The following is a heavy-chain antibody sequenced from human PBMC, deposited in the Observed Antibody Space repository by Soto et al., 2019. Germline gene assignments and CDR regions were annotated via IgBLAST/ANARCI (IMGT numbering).Heavy chain of an antibody. V-gene: IGHV1-69*13. CDR3: ARDSIAVVQGGGNWFDP. D-gene: IGHD2-2*01. Sequence: SVKVSCKASGGTFSSYAISWVRQAPGQGLEWMGGIIPIFGTANYAQKFQGRVTITADESTSTAYMELSSLRSEDTAVYYCARDSIAVVQGGGNWFDPWGQGTLVTVSS. CDR1: GGTFSSYA. J-gene: IGHJ5*02. CDR2: IIPIFGTA.